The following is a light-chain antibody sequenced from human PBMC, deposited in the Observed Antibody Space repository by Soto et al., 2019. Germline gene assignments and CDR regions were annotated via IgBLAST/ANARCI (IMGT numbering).Light chain of an antibody. V-gene: IGKV1-39*01. CDR1: QVISRY. CDR3: QQSNSIPLT. J-gene: IGKJ4*02. Sequence: DIQMTQSPSSLSASVGDRVTITCRASQVISRYLNWYQQKPGKAPILLISSISSLRGGVPSRFSRCGSGTDFTLTISNLQPEDFASYYCQQSNSIPLTFGGGTKVEI. CDR2: SIS.